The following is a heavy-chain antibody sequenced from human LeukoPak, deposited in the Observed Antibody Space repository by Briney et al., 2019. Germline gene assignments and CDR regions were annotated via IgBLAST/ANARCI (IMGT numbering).Heavy chain of an antibody. CDR3: TRERDYYDNSGYYYSYFDS. CDR2: ISKTGKT. D-gene: IGHD3-22*01. Sequence: SETLSLTCTVSGGSISSGSYYWTWIRQDPGKGLEWIGYISKTGKTFSNLSLKSRVTISVDTSKNQFSLKLTSVTAADTAVYCCTRERDYYDNSGYYYSYFDSWGQGTLVTVSS. V-gene: IGHV4-31*03. J-gene: IGHJ4*02. CDR1: GGSISSGSYY.